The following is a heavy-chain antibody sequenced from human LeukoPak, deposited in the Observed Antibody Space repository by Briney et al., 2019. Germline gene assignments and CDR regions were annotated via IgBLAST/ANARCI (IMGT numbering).Heavy chain of an antibody. J-gene: IGHJ4*02. V-gene: IGHV1-24*01. Sequence: ASVKVSCKVSGYTLTELSMHWERQAPGKGLEWMGGFDPEDGETIYAQKFQGRVTMTEDTSTDTAYMELSSLRSEDTAVYYCATVKQWLDYFDYWGQGTLVTVSS. CDR1: GYTLTELS. D-gene: IGHD6-19*01. CDR3: ATVKQWLDYFDY. CDR2: FDPEDGET.